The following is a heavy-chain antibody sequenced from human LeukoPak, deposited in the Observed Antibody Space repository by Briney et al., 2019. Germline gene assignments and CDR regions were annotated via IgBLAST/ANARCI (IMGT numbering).Heavy chain of an antibody. Sequence: PSETLSLTCTVSGGSISSYYWSWIRQPPGKGLEGIGYIYYSGSTNYNPSLKSRVTISVDTSKNQFSLKLSSVTAADTAVYYCARSNSGSYFRGYFDYWGQGTLVTVSS. CDR1: GGSISSYY. D-gene: IGHD1-26*01. CDR3: ARSNSGSYFRGYFDY. CDR2: IYYSGST. V-gene: IGHV4-59*01. J-gene: IGHJ4*02.